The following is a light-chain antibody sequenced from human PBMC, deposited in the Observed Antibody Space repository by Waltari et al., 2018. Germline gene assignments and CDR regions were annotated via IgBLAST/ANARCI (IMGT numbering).Light chain of an antibody. J-gene: IGLJ1*01. Sequence: SYQLTQAPSVSVSPGQTASITCSGDNLGDKLTSWYQQKPGQSPELVIYRDSKRPSGIPERFSGSNSGNTATLTISGTQAMDEADYYCRAWDSTSGHVFGTGTKFTVL. CDR1: NLGDKL. CDR3: RAWDSTSGHV. CDR2: RDS. V-gene: IGLV3-1*01.